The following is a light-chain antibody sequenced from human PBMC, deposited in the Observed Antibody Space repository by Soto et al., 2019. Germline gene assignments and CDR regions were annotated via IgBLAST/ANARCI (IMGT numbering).Light chain of an antibody. V-gene: IGLV1-44*01. J-gene: IGLJ2*01. CDR3: AWWDDILDVVV. CDR2: SNN. Sequence: QSVLTQPPSASGTPGQRVTISCSGSSSNIGSNTVNWYQQLPGTAPKLLIYSNNQRPSGVPDRFSGSKSGTSASLASSGLQSEEEADYCCAWWDDILDVVVFGGGTKLTVL. CDR1: SSNIGSNT.